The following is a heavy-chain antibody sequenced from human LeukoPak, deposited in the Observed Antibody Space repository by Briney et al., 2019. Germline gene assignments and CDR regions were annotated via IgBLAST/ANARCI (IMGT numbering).Heavy chain of an antibody. J-gene: IGHJ4*02. Sequence: GASVKVSCKASGYTFSSYYMHWVRQAPGLGLEWMGIINPSGGSTSYAQKFQGRVTMTKDTSTSTVYMELSSLRSEDTAVYYCARGADDNPGDYWGQGTLVTVSS. D-gene: IGHD1-14*01. V-gene: IGHV1-46*01. CDR1: GYTFSSYY. CDR2: INPSGGST. CDR3: ARGADDNPGDY.